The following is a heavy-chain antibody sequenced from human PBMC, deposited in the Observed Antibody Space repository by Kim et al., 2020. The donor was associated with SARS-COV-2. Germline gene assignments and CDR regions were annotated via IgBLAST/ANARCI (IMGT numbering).Heavy chain of an antibody. J-gene: IGHJ6*02. CDR2: ISYDGSNK. V-gene: IGHV3-30*18. Sequence: GGSLRLSCAASGFTFRSYGMHWVRQAPGKGLEWVAVISYDGSNKYYADSVKGRFTISRDNSKNTLYLQMNSLRAEDTAVYYCAKDLIRGYSRYYYYYGMDVWGQGTTVTVSS. D-gene: IGHD3-22*01. CDR3: AKDLIRGYSRYYYYYGMDV. CDR1: GFTFRSYG.